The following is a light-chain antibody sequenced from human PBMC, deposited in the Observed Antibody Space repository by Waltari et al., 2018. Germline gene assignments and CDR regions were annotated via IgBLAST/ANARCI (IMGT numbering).Light chain of an antibody. CDR3: QAWDRNTYVV. Sequence: SYELTQPPSVSVSPGQTATITCPGDKLEDNNASWYQQRPGQSPVLVIYQDNRRPSGIPERFSGSTSGNTATLTISGTQAMDEADYYCQAWDRNTYVVFGGGTKVTVL. CDR1: KLEDNN. V-gene: IGLV3-1*01. J-gene: IGLJ2*01. CDR2: QDN.